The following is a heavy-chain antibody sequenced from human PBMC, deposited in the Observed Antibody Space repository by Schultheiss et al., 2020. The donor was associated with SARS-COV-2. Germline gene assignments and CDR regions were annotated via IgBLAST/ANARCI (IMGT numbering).Heavy chain of an antibody. J-gene: IGHJ3*02. CDR3: AREGPYSTGDAFDI. CDR2: IYYTGTT. Sequence: SETLSLTCTVSGGSISSYYWSWIRQHPGKGLEWIGYIYYTGTTNYNPSLQSRVTISVDTSKNQFSLKLSSVTAADTAVYYCAREGPYSTGDAFDIWGQGTMVTVSS. V-gene: IGHV4-59*12. CDR1: GGSISSYY. D-gene: IGHD6-25*01.